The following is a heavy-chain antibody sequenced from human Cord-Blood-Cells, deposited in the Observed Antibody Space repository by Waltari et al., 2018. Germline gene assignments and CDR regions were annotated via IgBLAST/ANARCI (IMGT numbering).Heavy chain of an antibody. V-gene: IGHV3-30*02. D-gene: IGHD3-10*01. CDR2: IRYDGSNK. CDR3: AKGGETYYYGSGSYGMDV. J-gene: IGHJ6*02. CDR1: GFTFRSYG. Sequence: QVQLVESGGGVVQPGGSLRLSCAASGFTFRSYGMHWVRQAPGTGLEWVAFIRYDGSNKYYADSVKGRFTISRDNSKNTLYLQMNSLRAEDTAVYYCAKGGETYYYGSGSYGMDVWGQGTTVTVSS.